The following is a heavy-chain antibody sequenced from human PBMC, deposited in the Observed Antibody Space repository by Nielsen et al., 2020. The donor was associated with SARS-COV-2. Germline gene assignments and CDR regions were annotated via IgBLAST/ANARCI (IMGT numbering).Heavy chain of an antibody. V-gene: IGHV3-23*01. CDR3: AKGLYWFDP. J-gene: IGHJ5*02. CDR1: GFTFSNYA. CDR2: ITGTGGNT. Sequence: GESLRLSCAASGFTFSNYAMTWVRQAPGKGLEWVSSITGTGGNTHFADSVRGRFTISRDSSKNTVYLQMTSLRADDTAVYYCAKGLYWFDPWGQGTLVTVSS.